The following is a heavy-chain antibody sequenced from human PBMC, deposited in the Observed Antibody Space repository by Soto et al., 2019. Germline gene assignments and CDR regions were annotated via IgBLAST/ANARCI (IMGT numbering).Heavy chain of an antibody. CDR1: GGSFSGYY. Sequence: SETLSLTCAVYGGSFSGYYWSWIRQPPGKGLEWIGEINHSGSTNYNPSLKSRVTISVDTSKNQFSLKLSSVTAADTSLYYCATGDIVATRAPDYWGQGTLVTVSS. V-gene: IGHV4-34*01. J-gene: IGHJ4*02. CDR3: ATGDIVATRAPDY. CDR2: INHSGST. D-gene: IGHD5-12*01.